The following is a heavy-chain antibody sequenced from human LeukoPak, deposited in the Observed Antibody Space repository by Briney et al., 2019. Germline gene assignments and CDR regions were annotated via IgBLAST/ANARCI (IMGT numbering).Heavy chain of an antibody. CDR1: GFTFSSYA. CDR2: IKQDGSEK. J-gene: IGHJ3*02. D-gene: IGHD7-27*01. V-gene: IGHV3-7*01. Sequence: GGSLRLSCAASGFTFSSYAMSWVRQAPGKGLEWVANIKQDGSEKYYVDSVKGRFTISRDNAKNSLYLQMNSLRAEDTAVYYCVMPDRYPWGAFDIWGQGTMVTVSS. CDR3: VMPDRYPWGAFDI.